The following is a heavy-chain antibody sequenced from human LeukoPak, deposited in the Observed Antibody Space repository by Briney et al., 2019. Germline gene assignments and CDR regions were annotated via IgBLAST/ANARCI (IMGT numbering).Heavy chain of an antibody. CDR1: GFTVSSNY. CDR2: IYSGGST. V-gene: IGHV3-53*01. J-gene: IGHJ4*02. CDR3: AKRGESSGYSSYYFDS. D-gene: IGHD3-22*01. Sequence: GGSLRLSCAASGFTVSSNYMSWVRQAPGKGLEWVSVIYSGGSTYYADSVKGRFTISRHNSKNTLYLQMDSLRAEDTAVYYCAKRGESSGYSSYYFDSWGQGTLVTVSS.